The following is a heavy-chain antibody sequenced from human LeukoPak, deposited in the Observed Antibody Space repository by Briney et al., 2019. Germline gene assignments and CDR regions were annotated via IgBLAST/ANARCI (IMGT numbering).Heavy chain of an antibody. CDR2: INPSGGST. D-gene: IGHD2-15*01. CDR3: ARDGGYCSGDSCSTYYYYGMDV. Sequence: ASVKVSCTASGYTFTSYYMHWVRQAPGQGLEWMGIINPSGGSTSYAQKFQGRVTMTRDTSTSTVYMELSSLRSEDTAVYYCARDGGYCSGDSCSTYYYYGMDVWGKGTTVTVSS. V-gene: IGHV1-46*01. J-gene: IGHJ6*04. CDR1: GYTFTSYY.